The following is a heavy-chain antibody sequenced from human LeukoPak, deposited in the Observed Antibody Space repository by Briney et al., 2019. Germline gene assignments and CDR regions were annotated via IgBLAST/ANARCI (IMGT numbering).Heavy chain of an antibody. D-gene: IGHD3-9*01. CDR2: ISAYNGNT. V-gene: IGHV1-18*03. CDR1: GYTFTSYG. Sequence: GASVKVSCKASGYTFTSYGISWVRQAPGQGLEWMGWISAYNGNTNYAQILQGRVTMTTDTSTSTAYMELRSLRSDDMAVYYCARDDYDILTGPHYYYGMDVWGQGTTVTVSS. CDR3: ARDDYDILTGPHYYYGMDV. J-gene: IGHJ6*02.